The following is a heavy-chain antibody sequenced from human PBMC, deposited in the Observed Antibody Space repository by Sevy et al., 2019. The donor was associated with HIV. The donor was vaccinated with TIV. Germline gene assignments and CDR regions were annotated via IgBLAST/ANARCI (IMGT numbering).Heavy chain of an antibody. D-gene: IGHD4-17*01. CDR2: ISYDGSKK. CDR1: GVTFSSYG. J-gene: IGHJ6*02. CDR3: AHSSGLYGYYYGMDV. Sequence: GGSLRLSCAASGVTFSSYGIHLVRQAPGKGLEWVAVISYDGSKKNHAESMKGRFTISRDNSKNTLYLEMSSLRPEDTAVYYCAHSSGLYGYYYGMDVWGQGTTVTVSS. V-gene: IGHV3-30*03.